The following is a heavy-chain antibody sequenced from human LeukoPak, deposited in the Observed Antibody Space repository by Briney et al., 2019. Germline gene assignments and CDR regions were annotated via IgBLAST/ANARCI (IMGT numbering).Heavy chain of an antibody. J-gene: IGHJ6*03. CDR2: INHSGST. CDR1: GGSFSGYY. D-gene: IGHD4-17*01. Sequence: PSETLSLTCAVYGGSFSGYYWSWIRQPPGKELEWIGEINHSGSTNYNPSLGSRVTISVDTSKNQFSLKLSSVTAADTAVYYCARQTYGDRYYYYYMDVWGKGTTVTISS. V-gene: IGHV4-34*01. CDR3: ARQTYGDRYYYYYMDV.